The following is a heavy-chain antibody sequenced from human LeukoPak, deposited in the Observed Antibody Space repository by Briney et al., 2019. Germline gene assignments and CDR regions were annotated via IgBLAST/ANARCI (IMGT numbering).Heavy chain of an antibody. Sequence: SETLSLTCTVSGGSISSSGYYWGWIRQPLGKGLEWIGNIYYVGSTYYNPSLNSRVTISVDTSKNQFSLQLNSVTPEDTAVYYCAGSSIIAVAGFDPWGQGTLVTVSS. CDR1: GGSISSSGYY. CDR2: IYYVGST. D-gene: IGHD6-19*01. J-gene: IGHJ5*02. V-gene: IGHV4-39*07. CDR3: AGSSIIAVAGFDP.